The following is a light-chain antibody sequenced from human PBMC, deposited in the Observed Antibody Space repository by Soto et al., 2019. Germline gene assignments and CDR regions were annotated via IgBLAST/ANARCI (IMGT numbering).Light chain of an antibody. CDR1: QSVSSSY. CDR3: QQRHMWPIT. Sequence: EIVLTQSPGTLSLSPGERATLSCRASQSVSSSYLAWYQQKPGQAPRLLIYDAYNMATGIPPRFSGSGSGTDFTLTISSLEPEDSAVYYCQQRHMWPITFGQGTRLEIK. J-gene: IGKJ5*01. V-gene: IGKV3D-20*02. CDR2: DAY.